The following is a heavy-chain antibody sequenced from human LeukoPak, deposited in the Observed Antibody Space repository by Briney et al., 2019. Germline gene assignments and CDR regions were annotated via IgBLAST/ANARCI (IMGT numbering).Heavy chain of an antibody. D-gene: IGHD1-26*01. Sequence: GGSLRLSCAASGFTFSSYAMSWVRQAPGKGLEWVSAISGSGGSTYYADSVKGRFTISRDNSKNTLYLQMNSLRAEDTAVYYCAKEGAKWELLRGGPQGDYWGQGTLVTVSS. CDR1: GFTFSSYA. V-gene: IGHV3-23*01. CDR3: AKEGAKWELLRGGPQGDY. CDR2: ISGSGGST. J-gene: IGHJ4*02.